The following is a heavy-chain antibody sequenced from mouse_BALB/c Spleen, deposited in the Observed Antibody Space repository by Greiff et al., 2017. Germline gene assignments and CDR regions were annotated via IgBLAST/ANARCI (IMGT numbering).Heavy chain of an antibody. CDR1: GYSITSDYA. D-gene: IGHD1-1*01. Sequence: DVKLVESGPGLVKPSQSLSLTCTVTGYSITSDYAWNWIRQFPGNKLEWMGYISYSGSTSYNPSLKSRISITRDTSKNQFFLQLNSVTTEDTATYYCATFALYYYGSYYAMDYWGQGTSVTVSS. CDR2: ISYSGST. J-gene: IGHJ4*01. V-gene: IGHV3-2*02. CDR3: ATFALYYYGSYYAMDY.